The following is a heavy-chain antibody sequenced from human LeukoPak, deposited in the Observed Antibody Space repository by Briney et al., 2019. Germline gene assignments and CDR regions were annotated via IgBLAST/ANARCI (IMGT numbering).Heavy chain of an antibody. CDR1: GYTFTSYG. J-gene: IGHJ4*02. V-gene: IGHV1-18*04. D-gene: IGHD3-10*01. CDR3: ARDFDSGLSITMLRGVIYDY. CDR2: ISAYNGNT. Sequence: ASVKVSCKASGYTFTSYGISWVRQAPGQGLEWMGWISAYNGNTNYAQKLQGRVTMTTDTSTSTAYMELRSLRSDDTAVYYCARDFDSGLSITMLRGVIYDYWGQGTLVTVSS.